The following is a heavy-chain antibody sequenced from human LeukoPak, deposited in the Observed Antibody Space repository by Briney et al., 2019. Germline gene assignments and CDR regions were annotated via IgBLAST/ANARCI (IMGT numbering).Heavy chain of an antibody. Sequence: PSETLSLTCTVSGGSISSGGYYWSWIRQPPGKGLEWIGYIYHSGSTYYNPSLKSRVTISVDRSKNQFSLKLSSVTAADTAVYYCASLEASSSWTFDYWGQGTLVTVSS. CDR3: ASLEASSSWTFDY. CDR2: IYHSGST. CDR1: GGSISSGGYY. V-gene: IGHV4-30-2*01. D-gene: IGHD6-13*01. J-gene: IGHJ4*02.